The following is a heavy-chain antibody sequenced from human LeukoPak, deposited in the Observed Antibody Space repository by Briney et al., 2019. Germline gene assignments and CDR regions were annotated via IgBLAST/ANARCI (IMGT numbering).Heavy chain of an antibody. CDR3: AKDGYCSSTSCPDPTDDY. CDR1: GFTFSDYY. D-gene: IGHD2-2*03. CDR2: ISSSGDTI. V-gene: IGHV3-11*04. Sequence: PGGSLRLSCAASGFTFSDYYMSWIRQAPGKGLEGVSYISSSGDTIYYADSVKGRFTVSRDNSKNTLYLQMNSLRAEDTAVYYCAKDGYCSSTSCPDPTDDYWGQGTLVTVSS. J-gene: IGHJ4*02.